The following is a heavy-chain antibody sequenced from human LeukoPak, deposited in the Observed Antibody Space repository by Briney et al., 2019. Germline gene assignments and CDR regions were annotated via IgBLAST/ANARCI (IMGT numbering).Heavy chain of an antibody. CDR2: IYSGGST. Sequence: PGGSLRLSCAASGFTFSSYAMHWVRQAPGKGLEWVSLIYSGGSTYYTDSVKGRFTISRDNSKNTLYLKMNSLRAEDTAVYYCARGPSGYHNPGGQGTVVTVP. J-gene: IGHJ4*02. CDR3: ARGPSGYHNP. V-gene: IGHV3-66*01. CDR1: GFTFSSYA. D-gene: IGHD5-12*01.